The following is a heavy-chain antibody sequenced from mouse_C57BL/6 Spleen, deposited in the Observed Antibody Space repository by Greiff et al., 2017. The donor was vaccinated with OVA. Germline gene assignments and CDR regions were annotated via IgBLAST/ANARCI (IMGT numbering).Heavy chain of an antibody. J-gene: IGHJ4*01. Sequence: VQLKESGAELVRPGASVKLSCTASGFNIKDDYMHWVKQRPEQGLEWIGWIDPENGDTEYASKFQGKATITADTTTNTAYLQLSSLTSEDTAVYYCTSDYGPYAMDYWGQGTSVTVSS. CDR2: IDPENGDT. V-gene: IGHV14-4*01. CDR3: TSDYGPYAMDY. CDR1: GFNIKDDY. D-gene: IGHD2-4*01.